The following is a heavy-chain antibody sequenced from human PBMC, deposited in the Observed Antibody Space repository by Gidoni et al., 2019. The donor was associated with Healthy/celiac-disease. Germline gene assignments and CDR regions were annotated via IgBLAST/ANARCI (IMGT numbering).Heavy chain of an antibody. Sequence: HVQLVQSGAEVKKPWSSLKVSCTASGGTFSSYAIRWVRQAPGQGLEWMGGIIPIFGTANYAQKFQGRVTITADESTSTAYMELSSLRSEDTAVYYCARERSPDYYDSSGYQYDAFDIWGQGTMVTVSS. J-gene: IGHJ3*02. CDR3: ARERSPDYYDSSGYQYDAFDI. CDR1: GGTFSSYA. D-gene: IGHD3-22*01. CDR2: IIPIFGTA. V-gene: IGHV1-69*01.